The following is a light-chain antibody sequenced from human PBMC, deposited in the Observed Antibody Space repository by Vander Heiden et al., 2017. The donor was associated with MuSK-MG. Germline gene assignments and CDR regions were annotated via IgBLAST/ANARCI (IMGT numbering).Light chain of an antibody. V-gene: IGKV4-1*01. Sequence: DIVMTQSPDSLAVSLGERATINCKSSQSVLYSSNNKNYLAWYQQKPGQPPKLLIYWASTRDSGVPDRFSGSGYGTDFTLTISSLQAEDVAVEYCQQHDCDLPSTFGQGTKMEIK. J-gene: IGKJ2*01. CDR3: QQHDCDLPST. CDR1: QSVLYSSNNKNY. CDR2: WAS.